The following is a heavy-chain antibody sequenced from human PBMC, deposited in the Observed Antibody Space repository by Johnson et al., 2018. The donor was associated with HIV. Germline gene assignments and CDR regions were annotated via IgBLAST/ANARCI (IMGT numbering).Heavy chain of an antibody. CDR1: RFTFSSYA. Sequence: QVQLVESGGGVVQPVRSLRLSCAASRFTFSSYAIHWVRQAPGKGLEWVAVILYDGNNKYYADSVKGRFTISRDNSKNTLYLQINSLRAEDTAVYYCAKDRWHYNFWSGQQSRHAFDIWGQGTMVTVSS. D-gene: IGHD3-3*01. CDR2: ILYDGNNK. CDR3: AKDRWHYNFWSGQQSRHAFDI. V-gene: IGHV3-30-3*01. J-gene: IGHJ3*02.